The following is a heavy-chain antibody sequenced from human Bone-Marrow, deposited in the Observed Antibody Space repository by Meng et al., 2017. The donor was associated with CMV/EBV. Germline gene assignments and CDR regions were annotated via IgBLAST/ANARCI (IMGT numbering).Heavy chain of an antibody. J-gene: IGHJ4*02. Sequence: GESLKISCAASGFTFSSYSMNWVRQAPGKGLEWVSSISSSSSYIYYADSVKGRFTISRDNSKNTLYLQMNSLRAEDTAVYYCARVMTTVVTLGGSDYWGQGTLVTVSS. D-gene: IGHD4-23*01. V-gene: IGHV3-21*01. CDR3: ARVMTTVVTLGGSDY. CDR2: ISSSSSYI. CDR1: GFTFSSYS.